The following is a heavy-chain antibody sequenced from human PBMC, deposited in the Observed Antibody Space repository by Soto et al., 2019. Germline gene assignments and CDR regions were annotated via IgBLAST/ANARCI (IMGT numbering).Heavy chain of an antibody. CDR3: ARSQYGYPWDY. CDR2: IYYSGNT. J-gene: IGHJ4*02. V-gene: IGHV4-59*08. Sequence: SETLSLTCTVSGGSISSYYWSWIRQPPGKGLEWIGYIYYSGNTDYNPSLKSRVTISVDTSKNQFSLKLNAVTAADTAVYYCARSQYGYPWDYWGQGALVTVSS. CDR1: GGSISSYY. D-gene: IGHD5-18*01.